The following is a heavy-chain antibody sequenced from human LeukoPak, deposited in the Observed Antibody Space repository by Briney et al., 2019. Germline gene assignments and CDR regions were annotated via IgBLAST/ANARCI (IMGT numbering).Heavy chain of an antibody. CDR3: ARRRDLYSGSYYPFDY. V-gene: IGHV5-51*01. J-gene: IGHJ4*02. CDR1: GYSFTNYW. CDR2: IYPGYSES. D-gene: IGHD1-26*01. Sequence: GESLKISCKGSGYSFTNYWIGWVRPMPGEGLEWRGIIYPGYSESRYSTSFQGQVTISADKSISTAYLQWSSLKASDTAMYYCARRRDLYSGSYYPFDYWGQGTLVTVSS.